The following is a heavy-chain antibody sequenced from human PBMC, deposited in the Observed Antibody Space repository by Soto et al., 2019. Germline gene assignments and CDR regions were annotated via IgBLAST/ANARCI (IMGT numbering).Heavy chain of an antibody. CDR1: EGTFSIYT. J-gene: IGHJ5*02. Sequence: QVQLVQSGAEVKKPGSSVKVSCKASEGTFSIYTISWVRQAPGQGLEWMGGSANSAQKFQGRLTVTADESTSTVYLELSSLTSEDTAVYYCAREGPPDIAWFDPWGQGTLVSVSS. CDR2: GSA. V-gene: IGHV1-69*01. CDR3: AREGPPDIAWFDP. D-gene: IGHD2-15*01.